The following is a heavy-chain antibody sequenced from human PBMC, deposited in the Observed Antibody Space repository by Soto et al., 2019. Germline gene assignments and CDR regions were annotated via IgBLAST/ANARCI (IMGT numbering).Heavy chain of an antibody. Sequence: SETLSLTCTVSGGSISSSSYYWGWIRQPPGKGLEWIGSIYYSGSTYYNPSLKSRVTISVDTSKNQFSLKLSSVTAADTAVYYCASPKIAFYNWFDPWGQGTLVTVYS. CDR3: ASPKIAFYNWFDP. J-gene: IGHJ5*02. CDR1: GGSISSSSYY. V-gene: IGHV4-39*01. D-gene: IGHD3-3*02. CDR2: IYYSGST.